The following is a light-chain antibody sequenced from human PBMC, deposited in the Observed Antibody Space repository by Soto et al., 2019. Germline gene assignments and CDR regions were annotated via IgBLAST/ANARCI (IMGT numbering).Light chain of an antibody. V-gene: IGLV2-14*01. J-gene: IGLJ2*01. Sequence: QSALTQPASVSGTPGQSITISCTGTSSDVGAYNYVSWYQQHPGKVPKLMIYDVSNRPSGVSNRFSGSKSGNTASLTISGLQAEDEADYYCSSFTTSSHVVFGGGTKLTV. CDR3: SSFTTSSHVV. CDR1: SSDVGAYNY. CDR2: DVS.